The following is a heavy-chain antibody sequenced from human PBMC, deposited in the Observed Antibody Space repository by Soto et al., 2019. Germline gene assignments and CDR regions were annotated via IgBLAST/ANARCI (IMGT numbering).Heavy chain of an antibody. V-gene: IGHV1-2*06. D-gene: IGHD3-16*01. J-gene: IGHJ4*01. CDR1: GYTFIGYY. Sequence: ASVKVSCKASGYTFIGYYIHWVRQAPGQGLEWMGRINPNSGEVTYGETFQGRVTMTRETSNNTAYMELSRLRSDDTAVYYCASATSPLCYFDYWGKRTMVTASS. CDR3: ASATSPLCYFDY. CDR2: INPNSGEV.